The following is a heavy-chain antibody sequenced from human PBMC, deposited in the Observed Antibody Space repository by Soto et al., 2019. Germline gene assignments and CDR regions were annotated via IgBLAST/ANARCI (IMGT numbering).Heavy chain of an antibody. Sequence: SETLSLTCAVGSGSISSSNWWSWVRQPPGKGLEWIGEIYHSGSTNYNPSLKSRVTISVDKSKNQFSLKLSSVTAADTAVYYCARRGDYDEMDVWGKGTTVTVSS. J-gene: IGHJ6*04. V-gene: IGHV4-4*02. CDR2: IYHSGST. CDR1: SGSISSSNW. D-gene: IGHD4-17*01. CDR3: ARRGDYDEMDV.